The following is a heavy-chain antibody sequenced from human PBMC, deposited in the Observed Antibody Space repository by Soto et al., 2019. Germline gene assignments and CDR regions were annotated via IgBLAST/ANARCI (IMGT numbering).Heavy chain of an antibody. CDR1: GFTFSDYY. CDR3: ARVGTGAYYFDY. J-gene: IGHJ4*02. V-gene: IGHV3-11*04. CDR2: ISNDGSNI. Sequence: GGSLRLSCAASGFTFSDYYMSWIRQAPGKGLVWVSYISNDGSNIGYADSVKGRFTISRDNAQNTLYLQMNSLRAEDTALYYYARVGTGAYYFDYWGLGTLVTVSS. D-gene: IGHD7-27*01.